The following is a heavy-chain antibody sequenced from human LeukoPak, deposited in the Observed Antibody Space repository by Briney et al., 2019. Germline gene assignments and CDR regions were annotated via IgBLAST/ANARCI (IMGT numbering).Heavy chain of an antibody. CDR3: ANLHYDILTGYIYYFDY. CDR1: GFTFSTYG. V-gene: IGHV3-23*01. Sequence: PGGTLRLSCAASGFTFSTYGMSWVRQAPGKGLEWVSCISGSGASTYYADSVKGRFTISRDNSKNTLYLQMNSLRAEDTAVYYCANLHYDILTGYIYYFDYWGQGTLVTVSS. D-gene: IGHD3-9*01. CDR2: ISGSGAST. J-gene: IGHJ4*02.